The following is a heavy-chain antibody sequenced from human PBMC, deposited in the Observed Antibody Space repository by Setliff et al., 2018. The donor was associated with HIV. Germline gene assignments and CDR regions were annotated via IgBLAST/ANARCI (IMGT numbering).Heavy chain of an antibody. Sequence: PSETLSLTCTVSGGSISSYYWSWFRQPPGKGLEWIGYIYYSGSTNYNPSLKSRVTISVDTSKKQVSLKLNSVTAADTAVYYCARGLSIFGVATPGFYSFMDVWGKGTTVTVSS. CDR2: IYYSGST. D-gene: IGHD3-3*01. CDR3: ARGLSIFGVATPGFYSFMDV. V-gene: IGHV4-59*01. J-gene: IGHJ6*03. CDR1: GGSISSYY.